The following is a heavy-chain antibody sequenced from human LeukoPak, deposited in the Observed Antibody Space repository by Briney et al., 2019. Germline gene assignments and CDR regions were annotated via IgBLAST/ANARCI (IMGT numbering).Heavy chain of an antibody. CDR3: VKDFSSGWSLDAFDI. D-gene: IGHD6-19*01. CDR2: ISWNSGSI. J-gene: IGHJ3*02. Sequence: GGSLRLSCAASGFTFDDYAMHWVRQAPGKGLEWVSGISWNSGSIGYADSVKGRFTISRDNAKNSLYLQMNSLRAEDTALYYCVKDFSSGWSLDAFDIWGQGTMVTVSS. V-gene: IGHV3-9*01. CDR1: GFTFDDYA.